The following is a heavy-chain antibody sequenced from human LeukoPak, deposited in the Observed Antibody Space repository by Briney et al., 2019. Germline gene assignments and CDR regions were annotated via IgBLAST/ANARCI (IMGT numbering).Heavy chain of an antibody. J-gene: IGHJ6*02. CDR1: GYTFTSYG. V-gene: IGHV1-18*01. CDR2: ISAYNGNT. CDR3: ARGGDATPYYYYYGMDV. D-gene: IGHD2-21*02. Sequence: ASVKASCKASGYTFTSYGISWVRQAPGQGLEWMGWISAYNGNTNYAQKLQGRVTMTRDTSTSTVYMELSSLRSEDTAVYYCARGGDATPYYYYYGMDVWGQGTTVTVSS.